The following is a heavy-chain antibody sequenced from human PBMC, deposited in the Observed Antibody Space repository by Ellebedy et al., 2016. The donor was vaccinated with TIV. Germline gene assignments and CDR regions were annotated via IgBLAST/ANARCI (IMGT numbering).Heavy chain of an antibody. D-gene: IGHD3-10*01. V-gene: IGHV4-39*01. CDR3: AALWFGELVELLDY. CDR1: GGSISSSSYY. CDR2: IYYSGST. Sequence: SETLSLTCTVSGGSISSSSYYWGWIRQPPGKGLEWIGSIYYSGSTYYNPSLKSRVTICVDTSKNQFSLKLSSVTAADTAVYYCAALWFGELVELLDYWGQGTLVTVSS. J-gene: IGHJ4*02.